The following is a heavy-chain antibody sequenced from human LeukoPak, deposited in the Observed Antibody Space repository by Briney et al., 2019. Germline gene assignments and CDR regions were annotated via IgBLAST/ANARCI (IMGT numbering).Heavy chain of an antibody. CDR3: ARESLNGGYYNY. CDR2: ISGSGGST. V-gene: IGHV3-23*01. D-gene: IGHD3-22*01. Sequence: GGSLRLSCAASGFTFSSYAMSWVRQAPGKGLEWVSAISGSGGSTYYADSVKGRFTISRDNSKNTLYLQVNSLRAEDTAVYYCARESLNGGYYNYWGQGTLVTVSS. J-gene: IGHJ4*02. CDR1: GFTFSSYA.